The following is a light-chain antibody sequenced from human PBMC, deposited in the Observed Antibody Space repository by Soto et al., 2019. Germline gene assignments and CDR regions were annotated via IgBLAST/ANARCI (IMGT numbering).Light chain of an antibody. CDR1: SSDVGKYDY. Sequence: QSVLTQPPSASGSPGQSVTISCTGTSSDVGKYDYVSWFQHHPGKAPKLIIYEVSKRPSGVPDRFSGSKSGSTASLTVSGLQTEDEADYYCCSLTTSHTYVFGSGTKLTVL. CDR2: EVS. V-gene: IGLV2-8*01. J-gene: IGLJ1*01. CDR3: CSLTTSHTYV.